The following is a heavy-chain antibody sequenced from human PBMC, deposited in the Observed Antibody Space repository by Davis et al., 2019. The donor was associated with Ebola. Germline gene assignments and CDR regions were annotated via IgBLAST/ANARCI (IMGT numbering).Heavy chain of an antibody. CDR2: VREKAKNFAT. CDR1: GFTFSESP. J-gene: IGHJ5*02. CDR3: TRQVPGTGTTDR. V-gene: IGHV3-73*01. D-gene: IGHD1-1*01. Sequence: GESLKIPCAASGFTFSESPIHWIRQASGKGLEWVGRVREKAKNFATGYAASVAGRFIISRDNSKNTAYLQMNSLKSEDTARYFCTRQVPGTGTTDRWGQGTVVTVSS.